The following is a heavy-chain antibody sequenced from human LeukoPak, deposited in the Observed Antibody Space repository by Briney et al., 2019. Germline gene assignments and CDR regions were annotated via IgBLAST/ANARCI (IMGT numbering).Heavy chain of an antibody. CDR1: GGSISSSNW. CDR3: ARAPPVAYGSGLRAYYFDY. CDR2: IYHSGST. J-gene: IGHJ4*02. D-gene: IGHD3-10*01. V-gene: IGHV4-4*02. Sequence: SETLSLTCAVSGGSISSSNWWSWVRPPPGKGLEWIGEIYHSGSTNYNPSLKSRVTISVDKSKNQFSLKLSSVTAADTAVYYCARAPPVAYGSGLRAYYFDYWGQGTLVTVSS.